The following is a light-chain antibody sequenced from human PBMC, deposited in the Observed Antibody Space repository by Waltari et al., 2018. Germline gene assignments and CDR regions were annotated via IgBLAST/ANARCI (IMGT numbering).Light chain of an antibody. CDR2: DVS. Sequence: QSALTQPASVSGSPGQSITISCTGTTSDVGVYNYVSWYQQHPGKAPKLMIYDVSNLPSGVSNRFSGSKSGNTASLTISGLQAEDEADYYCSSFTSSSTWVFGGGTKLTVL. J-gene: IGLJ3*02. CDR3: SSFTSSSTWV. CDR1: TSDVGVYNY. V-gene: IGLV2-14*01.